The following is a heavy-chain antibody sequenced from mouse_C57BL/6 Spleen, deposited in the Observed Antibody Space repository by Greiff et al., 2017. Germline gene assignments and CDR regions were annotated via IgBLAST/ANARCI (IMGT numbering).Heavy chain of an antibody. V-gene: IGHV7-1*01. J-gene: IGHJ3*01. D-gene: IGHD3-3*01. CDR3: ARDAGGRFAY. CDR2: SRNKANDYKT. CDR1: GFTFSDFY. Sequence: EVKVVESGGGLVQSGRSLRLSCATSGFTFSDFYMEWVRQAPGKGLEWIAASRNKANDYKTEYSASVKGRFIVSRDTSQSILYLQMNALRAEDTAIYYCARDAGGRFAYWGQGTLVTVSA.